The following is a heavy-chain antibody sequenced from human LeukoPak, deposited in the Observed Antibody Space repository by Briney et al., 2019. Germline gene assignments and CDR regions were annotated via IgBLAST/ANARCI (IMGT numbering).Heavy chain of an antibody. D-gene: IGHD2-2*01. CDR2: MSPVSGIG. Sequence: ASVKVSCKSSGYIFNNFDINWVRQAPGQGLEWMGWMSPVSGIGGSAQRFQGRVTLTRDTSISTAYMEVSNLRSDDTAFYYCARAPMGTAALYWGQGTLVTVSS. CDR3: ARAPMGTAALY. J-gene: IGHJ4*02. V-gene: IGHV1-8*01. CDR1: GYIFNNFD.